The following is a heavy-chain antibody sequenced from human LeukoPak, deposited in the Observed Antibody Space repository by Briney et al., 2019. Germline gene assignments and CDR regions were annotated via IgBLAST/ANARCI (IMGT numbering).Heavy chain of an antibody. D-gene: IGHD3-10*01. Sequence: GGSLRLSCAASGFTFSGSCMHWVRQAPGKGLEWVAVIWSDGSNKYYADSVKGRFTISRDNSKNTLYLQLNSLRAEDTAVYYCARGQYYYGSGIKYYCDYWGQGTLVTVSS. CDR1: GFTFSGSC. CDR3: ARGQYYYGSGIKYYCDY. CDR2: IWSDGSNK. J-gene: IGHJ4*02. V-gene: IGHV3-33*08.